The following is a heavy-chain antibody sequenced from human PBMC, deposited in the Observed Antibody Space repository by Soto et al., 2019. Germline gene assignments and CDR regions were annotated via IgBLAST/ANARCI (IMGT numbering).Heavy chain of an antibody. J-gene: IGHJ4*02. D-gene: IGHD6-19*01. CDR3: ARGGVAGVGRTLYFDY. CDR1: GFTFSSYW. V-gene: IGHV3-7*05. CDR2: IKQDGSEK. Sequence: GGSLRLSCAASGFTFSSYWMSWVRQAPGKGLEWVANIKQDGSEKYYVDSVKGRFTISRDNAKNSLYLQMNSLRAEDTAVYYCARGGVAGVGRTLYFDYWGQGTLVTVSS.